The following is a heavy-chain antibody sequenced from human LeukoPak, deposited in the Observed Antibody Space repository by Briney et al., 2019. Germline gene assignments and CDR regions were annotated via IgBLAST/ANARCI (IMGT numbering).Heavy chain of an antibody. CDR3: ARGVSGWYKIFDY. CDR2: IYYSGST. CDR1: GGSISSYY. D-gene: IGHD6-19*01. V-gene: IGHV4-59*01. J-gene: IGHJ4*02. Sequence: PSETLSLTCTVSGGSISSYYWSCIRQPPGKGLEWIGYIYYSGSTNYNPSLKSRVTISVDTSKNQFSLKLSSVTAADTAVYYCARGVSGWYKIFDYWGQGTLVTVSS.